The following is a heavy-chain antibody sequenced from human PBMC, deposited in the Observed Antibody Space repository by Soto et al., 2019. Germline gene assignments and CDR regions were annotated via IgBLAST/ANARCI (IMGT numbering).Heavy chain of an antibody. J-gene: IGHJ4*02. CDR1: GFRFSDHY. D-gene: IGHD3-10*01. Sequence: GGSLRLSCAASGFRFSDHYMTWIRQAPGKGLEWVSKISGDGTTTYYADSVKGRFTVSRDNAENSVYLQMNSLRAEDTAVYYCASDPYYYASGFWGQGTLVTVSS. CDR2: ISGDGTTT. CDR3: ASDPYYYASGF. V-gene: IGHV3-11*01.